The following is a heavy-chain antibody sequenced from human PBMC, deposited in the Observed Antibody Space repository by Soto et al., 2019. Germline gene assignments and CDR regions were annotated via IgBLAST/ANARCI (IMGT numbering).Heavy chain of an antibody. V-gene: IGHV3-23*01. Sequence: GGALRLSCAASGVTFSSYAMGWVHQAPGKGLELVSTISAGGGRTYYADSVKGRFTISRDNSKNTLYLQMNSLRAEDTAVYYCMICYSYDHCGYFDSWGQGSLVTVSS. CDR2: ISAGGGRT. J-gene: IGHJ4*02. CDR3: MICYSYDHCGYFDS. CDR1: GVTFSSYA. D-gene: IGHD2-21*01.